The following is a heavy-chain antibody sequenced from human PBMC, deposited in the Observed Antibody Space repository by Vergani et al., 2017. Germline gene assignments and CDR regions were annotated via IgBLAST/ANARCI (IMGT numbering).Heavy chain of an antibody. CDR2: ISSSSSYI. CDR1: GFTFSSYS. CDR3: ARDEWELDY. Sequence: EVQLVESGGGLVKPGGSLSLSCAASGFTFSSYSMNWVRQAPGKGLEWVSSISSSSSYIYYADSVKGRFTISRDNAKNSLYMQMNSLRAEDTAVYYCARDEWELDYWGQGTLVTGSS. J-gene: IGHJ4*02. D-gene: IGHD1-26*01. V-gene: IGHV3-21*01.